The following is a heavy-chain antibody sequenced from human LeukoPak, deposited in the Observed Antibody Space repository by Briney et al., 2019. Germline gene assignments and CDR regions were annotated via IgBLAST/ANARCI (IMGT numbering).Heavy chain of an antibody. CDR2: ISGDGGST. Sequence: PGGSLRLSCAASGFTFDDYAMHWVRQAPGKGLEWVSLISGDGGSTYYADSVKGRFTISRDNSKNTVYLHMNSLRVEDTAVYYCARGGGVYVYWGQGTLVTVSS. CDR3: ARGGGVYVY. J-gene: IGHJ4*02. V-gene: IGHV3-43*02. D-gene: IGHD5/OR15-5a*01. CDR1: GFTFDDYA.